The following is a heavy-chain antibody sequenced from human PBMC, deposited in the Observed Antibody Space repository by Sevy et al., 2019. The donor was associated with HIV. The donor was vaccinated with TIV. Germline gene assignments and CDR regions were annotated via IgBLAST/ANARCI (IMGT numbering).Heavy chain of an antibody. Sequence: GGSLRLSCAASGFSFRNYDMHWVRQAPGNGLEWLALVSFDGDSTYSADSVKGRFTSSRDNSKNTLYLQMNSLRVEDTAIYYCAKRGGHDTSGYVSYYYYGMDVLGQRTPVTVSS. CDR3: AKRGGHDTSGYVSYYYYGMDV. CDR1: GFSFRNYD. D-gene: IGHD2-2*01. CDR2: VSFDGDST. V-gene: IGHV3-30*18. J-gene: IGHJ6*02.